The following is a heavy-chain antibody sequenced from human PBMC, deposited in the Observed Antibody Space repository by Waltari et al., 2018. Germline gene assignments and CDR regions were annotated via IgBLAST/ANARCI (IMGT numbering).Heavy chain of an antibody. V-gene: IGHV3-53*01. D-gene: IGHD1-1*01. J-gene: IGHJ3*01. CDR3: ARATNWVIEAFDL. CDR2: ICTRGST. Sequence: ELQVVESGGGLIQHGASLRLSCAASGFTVSSTYMAWVRQAPGKGPEWVSVICTRGSTYQADAVKGRFTISRDTSENTVHLQMKNLTAEDTALYDCARATNWVIEAFDLWGQGTMVTVSP. CDR1: GFTVSSTY.